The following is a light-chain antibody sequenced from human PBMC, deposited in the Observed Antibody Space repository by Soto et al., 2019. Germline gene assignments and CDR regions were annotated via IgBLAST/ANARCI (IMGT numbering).Light chain of an antibody. V-gene: IGLV2-23*02. CDR1: SSDVGSYNL. CDR2: EVS. Sequence: QSALTQPASVSGSPGQSITISCTGTSSDVGSYNLVSWYQQRPGKAPKLMIYEVSKRPSGVSNRFSGSKSGNTASLTISGLQAEDEADYSCCSYAGSSTWVFGGGTTLTV. CDR3: CSYAGSSTWV. J-gene: IGLJ3*02.